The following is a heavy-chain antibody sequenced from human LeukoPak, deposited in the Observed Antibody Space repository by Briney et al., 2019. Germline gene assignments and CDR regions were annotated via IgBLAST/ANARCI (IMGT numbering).Heavy chain of an antibody. V-gene: IGHV3-21*01. D-gene: IGHD5/OR15-5a*01. Sequence: GGSLRLSCAASGFTFSSYSMNWVRQAPGKGLEWVSSISSSSSYIYYADSVKGRFTISRDNAKNSLYLQMNSLRAEDTAVYYCARDSSVHAFDIWGQGTMVTVSS. CDR1: GFTFSSYS. J-gene: IGHJ3*02. CDR2: ISSSSSYI. CDR3: ARDSSVHAFDI.